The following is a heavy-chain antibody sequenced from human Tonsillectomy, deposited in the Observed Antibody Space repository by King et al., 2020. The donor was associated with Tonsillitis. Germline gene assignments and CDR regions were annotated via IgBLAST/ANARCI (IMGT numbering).Heavy chain of an antibody. Sequence: VQLQQWGARLLKPSETLSLTCAVYGGSFSGYYWSWIRQPPGKGLEWIGEINHSGNTNYNPSLKSRVTLSVDTSKNQFSLHLTSVTAADTAVYYCARVIIGWTEIDYSGQRNLVTVSS. V-gene: IGHV4-34*01. CDR1: GGSFSGYY. CDR3: ARVIIGWTEIDY. J-gene: IGHJ4*02. D-gene: IGHD6-19*01. CDR2: INHSGNT.